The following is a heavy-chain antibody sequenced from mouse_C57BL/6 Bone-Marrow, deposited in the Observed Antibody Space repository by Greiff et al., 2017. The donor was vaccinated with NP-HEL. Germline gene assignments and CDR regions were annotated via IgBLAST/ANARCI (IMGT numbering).Heavy chain of an antibody. D-gene: IGHD1-1*01. V-gene: IGHV1-59*01. CDR1: GYTFTSYW. Sequence: QVQLQQSGAELVRPGTSVKLSCKASGYTFTSYWMHWVKQRPGQGLEWIGVIDPSDSYTNYNQKFKGKATLTVDTSSSTAYMQLSSLTSEDSAVYYCARAITTVVAYYYAMDYWGQGTSVTVSS. J-gene: IGHJ4*01. CDR3: ARAITTVVAYYYAMDY. CDR2: IDPSDSYT.